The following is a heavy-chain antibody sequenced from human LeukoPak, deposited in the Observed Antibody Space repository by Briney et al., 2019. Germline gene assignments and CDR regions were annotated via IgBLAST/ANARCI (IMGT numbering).Heavy chain of an antibody. CDR1: GGSFSGYY. CDR2: IYYSGST. CDR3: ARVVYYDSSGYYVGYYFDY. D-gene: IGHD3-22*01. Sequence: SETLSLTCAVYGGSFSGYYWSWIRQPPGKGLEWIGYIYYSGSTNYNPSLKSRVTISVDTSKNQFSLKLSSVTAADTAVYYCARVVYYDSSGYYVGYYFDYWGQGTLVTVSS. V-gene: IGHV4-59*01. J-gene: IGHJ4*02.